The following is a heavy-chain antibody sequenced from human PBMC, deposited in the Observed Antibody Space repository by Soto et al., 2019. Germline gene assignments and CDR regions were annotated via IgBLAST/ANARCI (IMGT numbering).Heavy chain of an antibody. CDR2: IIPIFGIA. V-gene: IGHV1-69*08. D-gene: IGHD6-13*01. J-gene: IGHJ6*02. Sequence: QVQLVQSGAEVKKPGSSVKVSCKASGGTFSSYTISWVRQAPGQGLEWMGRIIPIFGIANYAQKFQGRVTITADKSTSTAYMELSSLRSEDTAVYYCARDGDSSSWLYYYYYGMDVWGQGTTVTVSS. CDR1: GGTFSSYT. CDR3: ARDGDSSSWLYYYYYGMDV.